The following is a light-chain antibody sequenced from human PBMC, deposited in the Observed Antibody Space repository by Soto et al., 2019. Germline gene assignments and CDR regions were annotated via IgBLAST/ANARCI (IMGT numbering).Light chain of an antibody. CDR3: QQRSNWPIT. CDR2: DAS. V-gene: IGKV3-11*01. Sequence: IVLTQSPATLSLSPGERATLSCWASQSINNYLAWYQQKPGQAPRLLIYDASNRATGIPARFSGSGSGTDFTLTISSLEPEDFAVYYCQQRSNWPITFGQGTRLEIK. J-gene: IGKJ5*01. CDR1: QSINNY.